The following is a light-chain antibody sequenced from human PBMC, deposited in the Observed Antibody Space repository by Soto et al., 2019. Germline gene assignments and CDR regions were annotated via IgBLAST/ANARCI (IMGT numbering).Light chain of an antibody. J-gene: IGKJ1*01. CDR3: QQYGSSRT. CDR1: QTFSSSY. CDR2: GAS. Sequence: EIVLTQSPGTLSLSPGERATLSCRASQTFSSSYLVWYQQRPGRAPRLLIYGASSRATGIPDRFSGSGSGTDFTLTISRLEPEDFAVYYCQQYGSSRTFGQGTKVEIK. V-gene: IGKV3-20*01.